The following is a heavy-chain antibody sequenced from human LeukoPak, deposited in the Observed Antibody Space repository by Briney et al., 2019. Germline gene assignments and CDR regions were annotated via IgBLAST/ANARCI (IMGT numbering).Heavy chain of an antibody. V-gene: IGHV4-39*07. CDR2: IYYSGST. D-gene: IGHD6-13*01. J-gene: IGHJ5*02. CDR3: ARKYSSSRKHGGSTNNWFDP. CDR1: GGSISSSSYY. Sequence: KTSETLSLTCTVSGGSISSSSYYWGWIRQPPGKGLEWIGSIYYSGSTYYNPSLKSRVTISVDTSKNQFSLKLSSVTAADTAVYYCARKYSSSRKHGGSTNNWFDPWGQGTLVTVSS.